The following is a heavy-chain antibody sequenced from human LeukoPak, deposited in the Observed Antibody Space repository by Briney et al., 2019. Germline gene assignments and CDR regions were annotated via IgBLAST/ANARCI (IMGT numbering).Heavy chain of an antibody. Sequence: PGGSLRLSCAASGFTFSSYAMSWVRQAPGKGLEWVSAISGSGGSTYYADSVKGRFTISRDNSKNTLYLQMNSLRAEDTAVYYCAKDIYSSSWYISAEYFQHWGQGTLVTVSS. CDR2: ISGSGGST. J-gene: IGHJ1*01. CDR3: AKDIYSSSWYISAEYFQH. CDR1: GFTFSSYA. V-gene: IGHV3-23*01. D-gene: IGHD6-13*01.